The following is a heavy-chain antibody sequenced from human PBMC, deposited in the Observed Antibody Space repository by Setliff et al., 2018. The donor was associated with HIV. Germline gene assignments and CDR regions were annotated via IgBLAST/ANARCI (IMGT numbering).Heavy chain of an antibody. J-gene: IGHJ4*02. D-gene: IGHD1-26*01. Sequence: GGSLRLSCAASGFTFSNSWMTWVRQAPGKGLEWVGRIKTKTQRGTTDYAAPAKGRSIISIDDSKNTLYLQMNSLKSEDTAVYYCVQGVGASSVDYWGQGTMVTVSS. CDR1: GFTFSNSW. CDR2: IKTKTQRGTT. V-gene: IGHV3-15*01. CDR3: VQGVGASSVDY.